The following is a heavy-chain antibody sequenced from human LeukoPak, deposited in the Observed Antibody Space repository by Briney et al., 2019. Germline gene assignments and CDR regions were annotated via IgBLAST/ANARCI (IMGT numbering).Heavy chain of an antibody. Sequence: PSETLSLTCSVSVGSISINYGSCIRHPPGKGREWSGYIYSSVSTNYNPSLKSRVTISVDTSKNQFSLNLSSVAAADTAGYYCARGANPGNYWYFDLWGRGTLVTVSS. V-gene: IGHV4-59*01. D-gene: IGHD1-26*01. J-gene: IGHJ2*01. CDR2: IYSSVST. CDR3: ARGANPGNYWYFDL. CDR1: VGSISINY.